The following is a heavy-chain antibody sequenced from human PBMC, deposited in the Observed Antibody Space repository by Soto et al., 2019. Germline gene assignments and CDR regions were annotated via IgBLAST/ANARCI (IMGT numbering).Heavy chain of an antibody. CDR2: IYYSGST. D-gene: IGHD2-15*01. V-gene: IGHV4-59*01. J-gene: IGHJ4*02. CDR1: GGSISSYY. Sequence: SETLSLTCTVSGGSISSYYWSWIRQPPGKGLEWIGYIYYSGSTNYNPSLKSRVTISVDTSKNQFSLKLSSVTAADTAVYYCARFSHCSGGSCYSSLDYWGQGTLVTVSS. CDR3: ARFSHCSGGSCYSSLDY.